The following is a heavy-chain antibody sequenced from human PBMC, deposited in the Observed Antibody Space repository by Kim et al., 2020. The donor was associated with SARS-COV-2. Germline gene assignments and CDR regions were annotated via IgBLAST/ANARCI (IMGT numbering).Heavy chain of an antibody. CDR2: IYYSGST. CDR3: ARVLGAITIFGVVIVNWFDP. D-gene: IGHD3-3*01. J-gene: IGHJ5*02. V-gene: IGHV4-31*03. CDR1: GGSISSGGYY. Sequence: SETLSLTCTVSGGSISSGGYYWSWIRQHPGKGLERIGYIYYSGSTYYNPSLKSRVTISVDTSKNQFSLKLSSVTAADTAVYYCARVLGAITIFGVVIVNWFDPWGQGTLVTVSS.